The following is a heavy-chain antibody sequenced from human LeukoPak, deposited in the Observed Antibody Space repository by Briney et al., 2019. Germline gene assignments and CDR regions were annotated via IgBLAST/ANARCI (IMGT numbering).Heavy chain of an antibody. D-gene: IGHD3-10*01. V-gene: IGHV3-21*01. CDR2: ISSSSSYI. CDR1: GFTFSSYS. J-gene: IGHJ4*02. Sequence: PGGSLRLSCAASGFTFSSYSMNWVRQAPGKGLEWVSSISSSSSYIYYADSVKGRFTISRDNAKNSLYLQMNSLRAEDTAVYYCARGLWFGELLPPLHYWGQGTLVTVSS. CDR3: ARGLWFGELLPPLHY.